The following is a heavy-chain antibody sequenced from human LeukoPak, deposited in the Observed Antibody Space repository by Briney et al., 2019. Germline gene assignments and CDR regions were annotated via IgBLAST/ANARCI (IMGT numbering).Heavy chain of an antibody. J-gene: IGHJ3*02. CDR1: GGTFSSYA. CDR2: IIPILGIA. D-gene: IGHD4-11*01. CDR3: ARDRLDYTVGGDAFDI. V-gene: IGHV1-69*04. Sequence: SVKVSCKASGGTFSSYAISWVRQAPGQGLEWMGRIIPILGIANYAQKFQGRVTITADKSTSTAYMELSSLRSEDTAVYYCARDRLDYTVGGDAFDIWGQGTMVTVSS.